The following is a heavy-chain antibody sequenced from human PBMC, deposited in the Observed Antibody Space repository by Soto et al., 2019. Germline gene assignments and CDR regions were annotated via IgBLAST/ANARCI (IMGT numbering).Heavy chain of an antibody. CDR3: ARDGALIAAAGTFDY. CDR1: GFTFSSYG. CDR2: IWYDGSNK. Sequence: GGSLRLSCAASGFTFSSYGMHWVRQAPGKGLEWVAVIWYDGSNKYYADSVKGRFTISRDNSKNTLYLQMNSLRAEDTAVYYCARDGALIAAAGTFDYWGQGTLVTVSS. V-gene: IGHV3-33*01. D-gene: IGHD6-13*01. J-gene: IGHJ4*02.